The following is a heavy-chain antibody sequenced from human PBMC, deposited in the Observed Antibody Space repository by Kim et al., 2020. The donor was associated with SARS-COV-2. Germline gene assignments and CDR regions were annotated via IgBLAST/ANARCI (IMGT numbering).Heavy chain of an antibody. J-gene: IGHJ4*01. CDR3: TTADRTDAEFDF. Sequence: ASVKVSCKASGYDFSKYAVQWVRQAPGQRLEWIGWISIGTGSTRYSQSFQGRVTITRDKFASTAFMELCSLTSDDTAVYYCTTADRTDAEFDFCG. CDR2: ISIGTGST. V-gene: IGHV1-3*04. D-gene: IGHD2-15*01. CDR1: GYDFSKYA.